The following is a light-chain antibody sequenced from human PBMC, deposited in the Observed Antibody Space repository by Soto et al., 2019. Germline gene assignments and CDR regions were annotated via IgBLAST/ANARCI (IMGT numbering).Light chain of an antibody. Sequence: DIQMTQSPSSLSASVGDRVTITCRASQSISIYVNWYQQKPGKAPKLLIYAASSLQSGVPSRFSGSGSGTDFTLTISSLQPEDFATYYCQQSYSTPYTFGQGTKVDIK. V-gene: IGKV1-39*01. CDR3: QQSYSTPYT. CDR1: QSISIY. CDR2: AAS. J-gene: IGKJ2*01.